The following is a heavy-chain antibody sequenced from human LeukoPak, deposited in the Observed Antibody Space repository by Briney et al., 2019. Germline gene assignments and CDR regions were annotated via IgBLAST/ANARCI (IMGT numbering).Heavy chain of an antibody. CDR3: ARVPLEYFDGRIEYQHYGLDV. Sequence: ASVKVSCRASGYTFTSHGISWVRQAPGQGLEWMGYISAYNGKTNYAQKVQGRVTLTTDTSTTTAYMELRSLRSDDTAVYYCARVPLEYFDGRIEYQHYGLDVWGQGTTVTVSS. V-gene: IGHV1-18*01. D-gene: IGHD3-9*01. J-gene: IGHJ6*02. CDR1: GYTFTSHG. CDR2: ISAYNGKT.